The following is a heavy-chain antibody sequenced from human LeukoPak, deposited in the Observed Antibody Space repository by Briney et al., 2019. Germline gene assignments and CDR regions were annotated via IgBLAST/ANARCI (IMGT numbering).Heavy chain of an antibody. V-gene: IGHV3-15*01. CDR1: GFTFSNAW. Sequence: GSLRLSCAASGFTFSNAWMSWVRQAPGKGLEWVGRIKSKTDGGTTDYAAPVKGRFTISRDGSKNTLYLQMNSLKTEDTAVYYCTTILLWFGELFYNPYYFDYWGQGTLVTVSS. CDR2: IKSKTDGGTT. CDR3: TTILLWFGELFYNPYYFDY. D-gene: IGHD3-10*01. J-gene: IGHJ4*02.